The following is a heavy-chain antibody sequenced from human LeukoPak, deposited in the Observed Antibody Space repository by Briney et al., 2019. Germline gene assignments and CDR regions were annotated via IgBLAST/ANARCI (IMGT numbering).Heavy chain of an antibody. Sequence: GGSLRLSCAASGFTFSNAWMSWVRQATGKGLEWVGRIKSKADGGTRDYAAPVKGRFTISRDDSKNTLYLQMNSLKTEDTAVYYCTTSVRVPAAFFDYWGQGTLVTVSS. CDR1: GFTFSNAW. CDR3: TTSVRVPAAFFDY. J-gene: IGHJ4*02. D-gene: IGHD2-2*01. V-gene: IGHV3-15*01. CDR2: IKSKADGGTR.